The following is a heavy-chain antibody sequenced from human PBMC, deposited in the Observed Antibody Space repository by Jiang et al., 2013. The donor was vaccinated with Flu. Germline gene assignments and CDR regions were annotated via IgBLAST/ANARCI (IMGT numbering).Heavy chain of an antibody. J-gene: IGHJ3*02. V-gene: IGHV4-34*01. CDR1: GGSFSGYY. Sequence: LLKPSETLSLTCAVYGGSFSGYYWSWIRQPPGKGLEWIGEIDHSGSTNYNPSLKSRVTISVDTSKNQFSLKLSSVTAADTAVYYCARLGPGSTSWKGAFDIWGQGTMVTVSS. D-gene: IGHD2-2*01. CDR2: IDHSGST. CDR3: ARLGPGSTSWKGAFDI.